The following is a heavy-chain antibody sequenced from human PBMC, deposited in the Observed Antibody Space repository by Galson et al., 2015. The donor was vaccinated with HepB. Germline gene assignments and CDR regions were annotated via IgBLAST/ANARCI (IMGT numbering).Heavy chain of an antibody. CDR2: ISSSGSTI. CDR3: ARDTRPLYYYDSSGYYPNWFDP. V-gene: IGHV3-48*03. J-gene: IGHJ5*02. CDR1: GFTFSSYE. D-gene: IGHD3-22*01. Sequence: SLRLSCAASGFTFSSYEMNWVRQAPGKGLEWVSYISSSGSTIYYADSVKGRFTISRDNAKNSLYLQMNSLRAEDTAVYYCARDTRPLYYYDSSGYYPNWFDPWGQGTLVTVSS.